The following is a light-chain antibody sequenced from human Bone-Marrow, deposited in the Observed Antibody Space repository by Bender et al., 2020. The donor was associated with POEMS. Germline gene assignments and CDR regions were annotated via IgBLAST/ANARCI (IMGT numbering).Light chain of an antibody. CDR2: EVG. CDR3: CSYTSSNSYV. J-gene: IGLJ1*01. Sequence: QSALTQPASVSGSPGQSITISCTGTSSDVGRFNYVSWYQQHPGKAPKLMILEVGNRPSGVSNRFSGSKSGNTASLTISGLRAEDEAEYYCCSYTSSNSYVFGTGTKVTVL. V-gene: IGLV2-14*01. CDR1: SSDVGRFNY.